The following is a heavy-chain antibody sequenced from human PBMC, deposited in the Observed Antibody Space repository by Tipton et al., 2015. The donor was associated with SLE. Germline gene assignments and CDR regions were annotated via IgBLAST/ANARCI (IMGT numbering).Heavy chain of an antibody. CDR3: ARECSGTGCLDY. V-gene: IGHV1-18*01. CDR1: GYTFTNYG. D-gene: IGHD2-8*02. J-gene: IGHJ4*02. Sequence: QSGAEVKKPGASVKVSCKASGYTFTNYGISWVRQAPGQGLEWMGWINPNNGETKYAQRFQGRVTMTTDTSTSTTYMALSSPRSDDTAIYYCARECSGTGCLDYWGQGTLVTVSS. CDR2: INPNNGET.